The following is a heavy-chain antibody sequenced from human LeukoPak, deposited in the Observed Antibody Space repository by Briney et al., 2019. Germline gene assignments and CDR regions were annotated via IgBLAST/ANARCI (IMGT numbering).Heavy chain of an antibody. V-gene: IGHV4-4*07. CDR3: ARVAVSYYYYYMDV. J-gene: IGHJ6*03. D-gene: IGHD6-19*01. CDR1: GGSNSSYY. Sequence: PSETLSLTCTVSGGSNSSYYWSWIRQPAGKGLEWIGRIYTSGSTNYNPSLKSRVTMSVDTSKNQFSLKLSSVTAADTAVYYCARVAVSYYYYYMDVWGKGTTVTVSS. CDR2: IYTSGST.